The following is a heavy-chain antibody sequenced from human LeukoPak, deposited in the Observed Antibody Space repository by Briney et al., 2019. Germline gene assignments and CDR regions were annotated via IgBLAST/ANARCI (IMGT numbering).Heavy chain of an antibody. J-gene: IGHJ6*03. Sequence: GGSLRLSCAASGSTFSSYSMNWVRQAPGKGLEWVSSISSSSSYIYYADSVKGRFTISRDNAKNSLYLQMNSLRAEDTAVYYCARVGYSSSWYLNYYYYMDVWGKGTTVTVSS. D-gene: IGHD6-13*01. CDR3: ARVGYSSSWYLNYYYYMDV. V-gene: IGHV3-21*01. CDR2: ISSSSSYI. CDR1: GSTFSSYS.